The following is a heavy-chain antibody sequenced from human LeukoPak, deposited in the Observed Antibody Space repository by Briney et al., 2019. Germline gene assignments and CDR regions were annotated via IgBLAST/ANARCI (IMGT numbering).Heavy chain of an antibody. CDR2: ISSGGTTI. Sequence: GGSLRLSCAASGFMFSDYYMHWIRQAPGKGLEWVSFISSGGTTIYYADSVKGRFTISRDNAKNSLHLQMNSLRAEDTAVYYCARGGQYYDILTGYYRGPPMDVWGKGTTVTVSS. D-gene: IGHD3-9*01. V-gene: IGHV3-11*04. CDR1: GFMFSDYY. J-gene: IGHJ6*03. CDR3: ARGGQYYDILTGYYRGPPMDV.